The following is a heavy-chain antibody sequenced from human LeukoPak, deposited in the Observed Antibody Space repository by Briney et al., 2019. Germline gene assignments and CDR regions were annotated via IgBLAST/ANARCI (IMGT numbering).Heavy chain of an antibody. V-gene: IGHV1-69*04. D-gene: IGHD5-18*01. CDR2: IIPILGIA. J-gene: IGHJ5*02. CDR3: ARDTAMAHNWFDP. CDR1: GGTFSSYA. Sequence: ASVKVSCKASGGTFSSYAISWVRQAPGQGLEWMGRIIPILGIANYAQKFQGRVTITTDESTSTAYMELSSLRSEDTAVYYCARDTAMAHNWFDPWGQGTLVTVSS.